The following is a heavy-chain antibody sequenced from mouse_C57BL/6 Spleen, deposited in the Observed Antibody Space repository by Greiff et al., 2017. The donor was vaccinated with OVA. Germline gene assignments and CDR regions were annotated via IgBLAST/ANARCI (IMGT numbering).Heavy chain of an antibody. CDR3: ARGYGNVVYAMDY. D-gene: IGHD2-10*02. J-gene: IGHJ4*01. Sequence: EVKRVESGAELVKPGASVKLSCTASGFNIKDYYMHWVKQRTEQGLEWIGRIDPEDGETKYAPKFQGKATITADTSSNTAYLQLSSLTSEDTAVYYCARGYGNVVYAMDYWGQGTSVTVSS. CDR1: GFNIKDYY. V-gene: IGHV14-2*01. CDR2: IDPEDGET.